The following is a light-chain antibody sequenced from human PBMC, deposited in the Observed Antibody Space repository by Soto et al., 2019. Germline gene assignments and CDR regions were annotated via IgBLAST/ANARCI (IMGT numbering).Light chain of an antibody. V-gene: IGLV2-23*01. J-gene: IGLJ2*01. Sequence: QSALTQPASVSGSPGQSITFSCTATSSDVGSYNFVSWYQQHPGKAPKLMIYEATKRPSGVSNRFSGSKSGNAASLTISGLQADDEADYYCCSHAGSGTLVFGGGTQLTVL. CDR2: EAT. CDR3: CSHAGSGTLV. CDR1: SSDVGSYNF.